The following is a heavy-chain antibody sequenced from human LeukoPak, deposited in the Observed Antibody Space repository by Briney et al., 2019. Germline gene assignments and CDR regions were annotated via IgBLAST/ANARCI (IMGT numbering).Heavy chain of an antibody. CDR3: VKSAGKDGYRDVFDI. CDR2: ITKSGDQT. Sequence: GGSLRLSCAVSGFTFNNYHMNWVRQAPGKGLEWVSTITKSGDQTYYADSVKGLFTISRDISKNTLYLQMNSLRAEDTAVYHCVKSAGKDGYRDVFDIWGQGTVVTVSS. D-gene: IGHD5-24*01. J-gene: IGHJ3*02. V-gene: IGHV3-23*01. CDR1: GFTFNNYH.